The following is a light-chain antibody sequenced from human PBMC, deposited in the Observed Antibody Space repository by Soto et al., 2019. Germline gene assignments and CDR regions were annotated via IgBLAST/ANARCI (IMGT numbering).Light chain of an antibody. CDR3: ASYSTSSTYV. Sequence: QSVLTQPASVSGSPGQSIAISCTGTSSDVGGYSYVSWYQQQPGKAPELVISDVSNRPSGVSDRFSGSKSGNTASLTISGLQTEDEADDYCASYSTSSTYVFGTGTELTVL. V-gene: IGLV2-14*01. CDR1: SSDVGGYSY. CDR2: DVS. J-gene: IGLJ1*01.